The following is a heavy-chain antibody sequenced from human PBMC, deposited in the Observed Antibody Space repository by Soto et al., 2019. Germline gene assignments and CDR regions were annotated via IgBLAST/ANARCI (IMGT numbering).Heavy chain of an antibody. CDR1: GYALTELS. V-gene: IGHV1-24*01. J-gene: IGHJ4*02. CDR2: FDPEDGET. CDR3: ATVIPFKQWLLTFDY. D-gene: IGHD6-19*01. Sequence: GASVKASCKVSGYALTELSIHWVRQAPEKGLEWMGAFDPEDGETIYAQKFQGRVTMTEDTSTDTAYMELSSLRSEDTAVYYCATVIPFKQWLLTFDYWGQGTLVTVSS.